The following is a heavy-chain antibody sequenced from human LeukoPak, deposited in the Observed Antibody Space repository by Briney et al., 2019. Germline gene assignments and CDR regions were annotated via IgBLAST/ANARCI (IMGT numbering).Heavy chain of an antibody. D-gene: IGHD1-26*01. Sequence: TGGSLRLSCAASGFTFSDYYMSWIRQAPGKGLEWVSYISSSGNIIYYADSVKGRFTISRDNANNSLYLQMNSLRAEDTAVYYCARDLPWDPLKGYWGQGTLVTVSS. CDR3: ARDLPWDPLKGY. CDR1: GFTFSDYY. CDR2: ISSSGNII. V-gene: IGHV3-11*04. J-gene: IGHJ4*02.